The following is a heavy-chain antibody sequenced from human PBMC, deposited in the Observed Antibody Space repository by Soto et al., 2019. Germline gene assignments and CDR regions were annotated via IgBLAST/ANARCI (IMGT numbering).Heavy chain of an antibody. CDR1: GGSISSSNW. CDR2: IYHSGST. J-gene: IGHJ6*02. CDR3: ARGGTYYYDSSGYPDDYYYYGMDV. D-gene: IGHD3-22*01. V-gene: IGHV4-4*02. Sequence: SETPSLPCAVSGGSISSSNWWGWVRPPPGKGLEWVGGIYHSGSTNYNPSLKSRVTISVDTSKNQFSLKLSSVTAADTAVYYCARGGTYYYDSSGYPDDYYYYGMDVWGQGTTVTVSS.